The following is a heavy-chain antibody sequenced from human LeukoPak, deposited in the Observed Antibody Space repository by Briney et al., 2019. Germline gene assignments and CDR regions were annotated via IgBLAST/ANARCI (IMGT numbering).Heavy chain of an antibody. D-gene: IGHD3-16*01. V-gene: IGHV3-53*04. CDR3: AREVGGSAFDI. J-gene: IGHJ3*02. Sequence: GGSLRLSCAASGFTVSSNYMSWVRQAPGKGLEWVSIIYSGGSTYYADSVKGRFTISRHNYKNTLYLQMNSLRAEDTAVYYCAREVGGSAFDIWGQGTMVTVSS. CDR1: GFTVSSNY. CDR2: IYSGGST.